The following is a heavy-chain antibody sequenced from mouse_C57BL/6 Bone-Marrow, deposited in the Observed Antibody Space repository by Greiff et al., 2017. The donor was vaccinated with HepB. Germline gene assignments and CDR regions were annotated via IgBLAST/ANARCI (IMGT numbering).Heavy chain of an antibody. Sequence: VKVVESGGDLVKPGGSLKLSCAASGFTFSSYGMSWVRQTPDKRLEWVATISSGGSYTYYPDSVKGRFTISRDNAKNTLYLQMSSLKSEDTAMYYCARRRYYGLFAYWGQGTLVTVSA. CDR1: GFTFSSYG. CDR2: ISSGGSYT. V-gene: IGHV5-6*02. J-gene: IGHJ3*01. CDR3: ARRRYYGLFAY. D-gene: IGHD1-1*01.